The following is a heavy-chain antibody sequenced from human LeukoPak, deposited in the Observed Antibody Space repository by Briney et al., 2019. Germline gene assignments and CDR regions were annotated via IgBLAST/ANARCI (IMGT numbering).Heavy chain of an antibody. D-gene: IGHD1-26*01. CDR1: GGSISSYY. V-gene: IGHV4-59*12. J-gene: IGHJ3*02. CDR2: INYSGST. Sequence: SETLSLTCTVSGGSISSYYWSWIRQPPGKGLEWIGYINYSGSTNYNPSLKSRVTMSVDTSKNQFSLKLSSVTAADTAVYYCARASRSYRDAFDIWGQGTMVTVSS. CDR3: ARASRSYRDAFDI.